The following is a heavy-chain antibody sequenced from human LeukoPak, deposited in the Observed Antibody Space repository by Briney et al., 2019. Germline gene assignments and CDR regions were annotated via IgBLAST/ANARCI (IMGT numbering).Heavy chain of an antibody. J-gene: IGHJ4*02. Sequence: ASVKVSCKASGYTFTSYDINWVRQATGQGLEWMGWMNPNSGNTGYAQKFQGRVTITRNTSISTAYMELSSLRSEDTAVYYCARDTTYYYGSGSYVWGQGTLVTVSS. V-gene: IGHV1-8*03. CDR1: GYTFTSYD. D-gene: IGHD3-10*01. CDR2: MNPNSGNT. CDR3: ARDTTYYYGSGSYV.